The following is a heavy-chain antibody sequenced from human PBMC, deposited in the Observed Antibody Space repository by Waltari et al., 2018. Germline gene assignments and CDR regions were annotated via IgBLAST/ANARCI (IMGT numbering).Heavy chain of an antibody. J-gene: IGHJ3*02. V-gene: IGHV4-59*01. Sequence: VQLQESGPGLVKPSETLSLTCPVSGGSISSYYWTWIRQPPGTGLEWIGYIYYSGSTNYNPSLKSRVTISVDTSKNQFSLKLSSVTAADTAVYYCARLRYYDFWSGYYIMDAFDIWGQGTMVTVSS. CDR3: ARLRYYDFWSGYYIMDAFDI. D-gene: IGHD3-3*01. CDR1: GGSISSYY. CDR2: IYYSGST.